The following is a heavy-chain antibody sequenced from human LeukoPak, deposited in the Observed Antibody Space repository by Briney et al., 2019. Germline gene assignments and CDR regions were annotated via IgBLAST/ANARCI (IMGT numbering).Heavy chain of an antibody. D-gene: IGHD2-15*01. CDR3: AKDRGEIVVVVAATDGPFDY. J-gene: IGHJ4*02. V-gene: IGHV3-23*01. CDR1: GFTVSSNY. Sequence: GGSLRLSCAASGFTVSSNYMSWVRQAPGKGLEWVSAISGSGGSTYYADSVKGRFTISRDNSKNTLYLQMNSLRAEDTAVYYCAKDRGEIVVVVAATDGPFDYWGQGTLVTVSS. CDR2: ISGSGGST.